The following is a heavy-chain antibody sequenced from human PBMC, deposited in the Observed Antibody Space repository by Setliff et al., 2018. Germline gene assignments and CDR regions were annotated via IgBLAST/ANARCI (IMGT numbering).Heavy chain of an antibody. V-gene: IGHV4-39*07. J-gene: IGHJ4*01. CDR1: GGSISGNNFF. CDR2: VYYTGIS. D-gene: IGHD5-18*01. CDR3: ARDQTAILDF. Sequence: PSETLSLTCTVSGGSISGNNFFWAWIRQPPGKGLEWLGSVYYTGISYSHPSLESRVTISVDTSKNQFSLRLTSVTAADTAVYFCARDQTAILDFWGHGTLVTVS.